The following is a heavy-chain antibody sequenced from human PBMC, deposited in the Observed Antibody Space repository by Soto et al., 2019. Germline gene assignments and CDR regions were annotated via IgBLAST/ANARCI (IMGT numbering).Heavy chain of an antibody. CDR2: TIPMFGTP. Sequence: QVQLVQSGAEMQQPGASVRVSCKASGGTFSKYAFSWARQAPGQGLEWLGGTIPMFGTPNYAQKFQGRVAISADESTATVYMELSSLRSEDTAVYFCARPLRDRNYYYGMAVWGQGTTVTVSS. D-gene: IGHD3-22*01. V-gene: IGHV1-69*01. CDR1: GGTFSKYA. J-gene: IGHJ6*02. CDR3: ARPLRDRNYYYGMAV.